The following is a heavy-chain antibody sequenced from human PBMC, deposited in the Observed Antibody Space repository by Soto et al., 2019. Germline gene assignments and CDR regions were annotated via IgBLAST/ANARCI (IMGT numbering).Heavy chain of an antibody. V-gene: IGHV3-48*02. CDR3: AREILTGYYPAGWFDP. CDR2: ISSSSSTI. Sequence: GGSLRLSCAASGFTFSSYSMNWVRQAPGKGLEWVSYISSSSSTIYYADSVKGRFTISRDNAKNSLYLQMNSLRDEDTAVYYCAREILTGYYPAGWFDPWGQGTLVTVSS. J-gene: IGHJ5*02. CDR1: GFTFSSYS. D-gene: IGHD3-9*01.